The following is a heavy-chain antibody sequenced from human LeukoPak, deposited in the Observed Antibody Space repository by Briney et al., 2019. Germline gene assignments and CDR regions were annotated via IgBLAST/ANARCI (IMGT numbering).Heavy chain of an antibody. D-gene: IGHD1-1*01. CDR3: AKDWGWNGAFDH. CDR2: ISYDGTNK. V-gene: IGHV3-30*18. CDR1: GFSLSSYG. J-gene: IGHJ4*02. Sequence: PGGSLRLSCAASGFSLSSYGMHWVRQAPGKGLEWVAVISYDGTNKDYADSVKGRFTISRDNSKNTLFLQMNSLRTEDTAVYYRAKDWGWNGAFDHWGQGTLVTVSS.